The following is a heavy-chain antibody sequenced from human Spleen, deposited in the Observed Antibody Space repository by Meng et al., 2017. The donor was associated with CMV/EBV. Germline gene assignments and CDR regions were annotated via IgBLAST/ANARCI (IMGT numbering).Heavy chain of an antibody. Sequence: GESLKISCAASGFIFNKYAMTWIRQAPGKGLEWVTTINDGGGTTYYADSVKGRFTISRDNSKNTLYLQMNSLRAEDTAVYYCARDSNLYYFDYWGQGTLVTVSS. V-gene: IGHV3-23*01. CDR2: INDGGGTT. J-gene: IGHJ4*02. CDR1: GFIFNKYA. D-gene: IGHD1-1*01. CDR3: ARDSNLYYFDY.